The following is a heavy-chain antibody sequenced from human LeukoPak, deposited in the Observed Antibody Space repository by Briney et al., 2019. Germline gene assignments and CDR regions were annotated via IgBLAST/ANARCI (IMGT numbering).Heavy chain of an antibody. D-gene: IGHD1-14*01. CDR2: IIPIFGTA. Sequence: SVKVSCKVSGYTLTELSMHWVRQAPGQGLEWMGGIIPIFGTANYAQKFQGRVTITADESTSTAYMELSSLRSEDTAVYYCCTNLRDYYYYYGMDVWGQGTTVTVSS. CDR1: GYTLTELS. J-gene: IGHJ6*02. V-gene: IGHV1-69*13. CDR3: CTNLRDYYYYYGMDV.